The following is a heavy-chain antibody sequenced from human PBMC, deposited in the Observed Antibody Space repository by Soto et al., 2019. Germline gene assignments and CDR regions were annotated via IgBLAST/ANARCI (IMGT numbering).Heavy chain of an antibody. V-gene: IGHV2-5*02. CDR3: AHRVLRTVFGLVTTTANYFDF. D-gene: IGHD3-3*01. J-gene: IGHJ4*02. Sequence: QITLKESGPTVVKPTETLTLTCTFSGFSLTTSGVGVGWVRPSPATAPEWLALIYWDDDKRYSTSLNSRLIITKDTSKNTVVPTRANVDPADTATYYCAHRVLRTVFGLVTTTANYFDFRGPGTPGVGSS. CDR1: GFSLTTSGVG. CDR2: IYWDDDK.